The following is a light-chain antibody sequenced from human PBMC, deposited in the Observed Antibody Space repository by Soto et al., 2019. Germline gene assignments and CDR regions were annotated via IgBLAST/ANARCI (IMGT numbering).Light chain of an antibody. V-gene: IGKV3-15*01. Sequence: EIGLKQSPATMSVSPGDSATLSCRASQSVGPNLVWYQQRFGQSPRLLIYHVSTRATGVPARFSGSGSETESTLTISSLQPDDFATYCCQQYNSYSRTFGHGTMVDIK. CDR3: QQYNSYSRT. CDR1: QSVGPN. CDR2: HVS. J-gene: IGKJ1*01.